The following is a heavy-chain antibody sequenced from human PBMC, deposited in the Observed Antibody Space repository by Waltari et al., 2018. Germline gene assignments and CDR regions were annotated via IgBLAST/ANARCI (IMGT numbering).Heavy chain of an antibody. CDR3: ARDVPNGYFDY. Sequence: EVHLVQSGGGLIQPGGSLRLSCGVSGFTFKNYWVTWVRQAPGKGLEWVAKINQDGRDKNYVDAVEGRFTISRDNAQNSVYLQMNSLRAEDTAVYYCARDVPNGYFDYWGSGTLVTVSS. V-gene: IGHV3-7*01. J-gene: IGHJ4*02. CDR1: GFTFKNYW. CDR2: INQDGRDK. D-gene: IGHD1-1*01.